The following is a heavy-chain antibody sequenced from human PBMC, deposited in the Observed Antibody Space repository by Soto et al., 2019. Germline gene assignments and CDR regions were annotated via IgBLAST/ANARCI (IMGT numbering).Heavy chain of an antibody. Sequence: PGGSLRLSCAASGLTFSSYGMHWVRQAPGRGLEWVAVISYDGGNKYYADSVKGRFTISRDNSKNTLYLQMNSLRPEDTAVYYCAKGAGRRFYDASSFLDFWGQGTLVTVSS. CDR3: AKGAGRRFYDASSFLDF. J-gene: IGHJ4*02. D-gene: IGHD3-22*01. CDR2: ISYDGGNK. V-gene: IGHV3-30*18. CDR1: GLTFSSYG.